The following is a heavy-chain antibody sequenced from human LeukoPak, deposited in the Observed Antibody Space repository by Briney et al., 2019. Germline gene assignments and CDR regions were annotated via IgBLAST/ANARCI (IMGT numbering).Heavy chain of an antibody. V-gene: IGHV3-64D*06. J-gene: IGHJ4*02. Sequence: GGSLRLSCSASGFTFSTYAMYWVRQAPGKGLEDVSGISSNGGSTFYADSVKDRFTISRDNSKNTPFLQMSSLRPEDTAVYYCVKRSGSVYYFDCWGQGTLVTVSS. CDR2: ISSNGGST. D-gene: IGHD1-26*01. CDR1: GFTFSTYA. CDR3: VKRSGSVYYFDC.